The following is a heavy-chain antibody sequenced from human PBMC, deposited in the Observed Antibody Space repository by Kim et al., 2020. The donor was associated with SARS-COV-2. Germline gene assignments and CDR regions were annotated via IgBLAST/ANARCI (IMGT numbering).Heavy chain of an antibody. CDR2: ISTNGDTT. CDR3: ARVRYNSGSDYFDY. J-gene: IGHJ4*02. CDR1: GFIFSAAG. Sequence: GGSLRLSCAASGFIFSAAGMHWVRQAPGKGLEYVAAISTNGDTTYYGKSVKGRFTISRDDSKNTLYLQMGSLRAEDTAVYFCARVRYNSGSDYFDYWGQG. V-gene: IGHV3-64*01. D-gene: IGHD5-18*01.